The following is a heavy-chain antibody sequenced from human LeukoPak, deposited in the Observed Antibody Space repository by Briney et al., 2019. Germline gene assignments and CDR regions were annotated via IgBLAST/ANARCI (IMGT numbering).Heavy chain of an antibody. D-gene: IGHD6-19*01. J-gene: IGHJ3*02. V-gene: IGHV4-61*02. CDR2: ICTSGST. CDR1: GGSISSGSYY. CDR3: ARDHLYSSGWYLGYDAFDI. Sequence: PSETLSLTCTVSGGSISSGSYYWSWIGQRAGKGLEWIGRICTSGSTNYNPSLKSRVTISVDTSKNQFSLKLSSVTAADTAVYYCARDHLYSSGWYLGYDAFDIWGQGTMVTVSS.